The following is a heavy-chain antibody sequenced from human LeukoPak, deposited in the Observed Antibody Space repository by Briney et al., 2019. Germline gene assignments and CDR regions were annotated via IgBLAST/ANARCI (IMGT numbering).Heavy chain of an antibody. Sequence: QPGGSLRLSCAASGFTFSSYAMSWVRQAPGKGLEWVSYISSSGSTIYYADSVKGRFTISRDNAKNSLYLQMNSLRAEDTAVYYCARVRCSGGSCYSGWFDPWGQGTLVTVSS. CDR1: GFTFSSYA. V-gene: IGHV3-48*04. CDR2: ISSSGSTI. D-gene: IGHD2-15*01. CDR3: ARVRCSGGSCYSGWFDP. J-gene: IGHJ5*02.